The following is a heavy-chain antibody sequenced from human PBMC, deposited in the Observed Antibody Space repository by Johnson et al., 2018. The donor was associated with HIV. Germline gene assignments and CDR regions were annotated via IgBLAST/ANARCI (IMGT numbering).Heavy chain of an antibody. J-gene: IGHJ3*02. Sequence: QVQLVESGGGVVQPGRSLRLSCAASGFTFSSYAMHWVRQAPGKGLAWVAVISYDGSNKYYADSVKGRFTISRDTSKNTLYLQMNSLSAEDTAVYYCARDRMRGATKDAFDIWGQGTMVTVSS. V-gene: IGHV3-30-3*01. CDR2: ISYDGSNK. CDR3: ARDRMRGATKDAFDI. CDR1: GFTFSSYA. D-gene: IGHD1-26*01.